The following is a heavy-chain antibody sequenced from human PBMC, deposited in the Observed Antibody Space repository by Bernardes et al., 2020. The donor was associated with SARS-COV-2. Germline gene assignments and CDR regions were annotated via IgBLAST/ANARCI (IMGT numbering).Heavy chain of an antibody. Sequence: ASVKVSCKASGYTFTGYYMHWVRQAPGQGLEWMGWINPNSGGTNYAQKFQGRVTMTRDTSISTAYMELSRLRSDDTAVYYCARVGVSMVRGVGYYYYGMDVWGQGTTVTVSS. CDR3: ARVGVSMVRGVGYYYYGMDV. D-gene: IGHD3-10*01. CDR1: GYTFTGYY. CDR2: INPNSGGT. J-gene: IGHJ6*02. V-gene: IGHV1-2*02.